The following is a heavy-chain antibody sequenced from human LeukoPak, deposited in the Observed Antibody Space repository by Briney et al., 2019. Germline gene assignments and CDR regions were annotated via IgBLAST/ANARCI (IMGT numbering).Heavy chain of an antibody. CDR1: GGSISSSSYY. Sequence: SETLSLTCTVSGGSISSSSYYWGWIRQPPGKGLEWIGSIYYSGSTYYNPSLKSRVTISVDTSKNQFSLKLSSVTAADTAVYYCARTYGSGSYLVYYYYMDVWGKGTTVTISS. V-gene: IGHV4-39*07. D-gene: IGHD3-10*01. J-gene: IGHJ6*03. CDR3: ARTYGSGSYLVYYYYMDV. CDR2: IYYSGST.